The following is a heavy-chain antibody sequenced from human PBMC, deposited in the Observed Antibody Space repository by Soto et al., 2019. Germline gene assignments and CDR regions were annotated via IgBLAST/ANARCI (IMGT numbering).Heavy chain of an antibody. D-gene: IGHD3-10*01. CDR2: IYYSGST. CDR1: GGSISSYY. V-gene: IGHV4-59*08. Sequence: PSETLSLTCTVSGGSISSYYWSWIRQPPGKGLEWIGYIYYSGSTNYNPSLKSRVTISVDTSKNQFSLKLSSVTAADTAVYYCARFTYYYGAGRETNWFDPWGQGTLVTVSS. J-gene: IGHJ5*02. CDR3: ARFTYYYGAGRETNWFDP.